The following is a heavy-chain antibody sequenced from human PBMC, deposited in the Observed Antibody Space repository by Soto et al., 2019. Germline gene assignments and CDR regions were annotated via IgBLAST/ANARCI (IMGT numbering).Heavy chain of an antibody. D-gene: IGHD2-15*01. CDR2: ISWDGGST. Sequence: EVQLVESGGVVVQPGGSLRLSCAASGFTFDDYTMHWVRQAPGKGLEWVSLISWDGGSTYYADSVKGRFTISRDNSKNSLYLQMNSLRTEDTALYYCAKDIGETTQNRVVVAATQIGFDYWGQGTLVTVSS. CDR1: GFTFDDYT. J-gene: IGHJ4*02. V-gene: IGHV3-43*01. CDR3: AKDIGETTQNRVVVAATQIGFDY.